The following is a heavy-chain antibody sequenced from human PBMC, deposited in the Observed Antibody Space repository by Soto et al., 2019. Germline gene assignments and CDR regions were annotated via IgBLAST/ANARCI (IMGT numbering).Heavy chain of an antibody. V-gene: IGHV3-30-3*01. CDR2: ISYDGSNK. J-gene: IGHJ6*02. CDR3: ARVPQPSHDYGDYVEGLGPYYYYGMDV. CDR1: GFTFSSYA. D-gene: IGHD4-17*01. Sequence: PGGSLRLSCAASGFTFSSYAMHWVRQAPGKGLEWVAVISYDGSNKYYADSVKGRFTISRDNSKNTLYLQMNSLRAEDTAVYYCARVPQPSHDYGDYVEGLGPYYYYGMDVWGQGTTITVSS.